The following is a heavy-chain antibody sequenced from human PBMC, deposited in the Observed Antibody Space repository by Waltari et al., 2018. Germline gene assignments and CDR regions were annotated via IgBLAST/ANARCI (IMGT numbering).Heavy chain of an antibody. CDR1: GFTFTSSA. CDR2: MVVGSGNT. Sequence: QMQLVQSGPEVKKPGTSVKVSCKASGFTFTSSAVQWVRQARGQRLEWIGWMVVGSGNTNYAQKFQERVTITRDMSTSTAYMELSSLRSEDTAVYYCAADSKYYDFWSGYNGDAFDIWGQGTMVTVSS. CDR3: AADSKYYDFWSGYNGDAFDI. D-gene: IGHD3-3*01. J-gene: IGHJ3*02. V-gene: IGHV1-58*01.